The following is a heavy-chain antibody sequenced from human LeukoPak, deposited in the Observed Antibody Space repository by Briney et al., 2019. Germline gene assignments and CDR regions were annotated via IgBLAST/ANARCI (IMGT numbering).Heavy chain of an antibody. V-gene: IGHV4-30-2*01. CDR3: ARVATIFGVVTRVFDY. CDR2: IYHSGST. D-gene: IGHD3-3*01. CDR1: GGSISSGGYY. J-gene: IGHJ4*02. Sequence: SETLSLTCTVSGGSISSGGYYWSWIRQPPGKGLEWIGYIYHSGSTYYNPSLKSRVTISVDRSKNQFSLKLSSVTAADTAVYYCARVATIFGVVTRVFDYWGQGTLVTVSS.